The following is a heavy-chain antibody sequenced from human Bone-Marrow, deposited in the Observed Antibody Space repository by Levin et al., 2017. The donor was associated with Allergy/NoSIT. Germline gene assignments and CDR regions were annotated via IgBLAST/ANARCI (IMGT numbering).Heavy chain of an antibody. Sequence: LSLTCAASGFTFSSYAMTWVRQAPGKGLEWVSTLTGSGGATYYTDSVKGRFIISRDNSKNTLYLQMNSLKAEDTAVYFCAKDLADGGSYSFDYWGQGTLVTVSS. CDR1: GFTFSSYA. D-gene: IGHD1-26*01. V-gene: IGHV3-23*01. CDR3: AKDLADGGSYSFDY. CDR2: LTGSGGAT. J-gene: IGHJ4*02.